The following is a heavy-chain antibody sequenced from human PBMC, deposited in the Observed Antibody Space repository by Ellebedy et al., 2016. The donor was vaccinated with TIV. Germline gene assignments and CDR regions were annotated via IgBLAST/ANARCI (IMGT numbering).Heavy chain of an antibody. D-gene: IGHD6-13*01. Sequence: MPSETLSLTCTVSGGSVSSANYYWTWFRQPPGKGLEWIGYIYSSGRTDYKHSLKSRMAISVDTSKNQFSLKLSSVTAADAAVYYCARDEYNISWFKYWGQGTLVTVSS. V-gene: IGHV4-61*01. CDR3: ARDEYNISWFKY. CDR1: GGSVSSANYY. J-gene: IGHJ4*02. CDR2: IYSSGRT.